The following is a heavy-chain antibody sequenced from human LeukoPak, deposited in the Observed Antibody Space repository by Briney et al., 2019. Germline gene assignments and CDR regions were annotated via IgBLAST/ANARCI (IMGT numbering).Heavy chain of an antibody. CDR3: AKDEEKGATGAFDI. CDR2: FSGSGGST. CDR1: GFTFSSYA. V-gene: IGHV3-23*01. Sequence: PGGSLRLSCAASGFTFSSYAMSWVRQAPGKGLEWVSAFSGSGGSTYYADSVKGRFTISRDNSKNTPYLQMHSLIAEDTAVYYCAKDEEKGATGAFDIWGQGTMVTVSS. D-gene: IGHD1-26*01. J-gene: IGHJ3*02.